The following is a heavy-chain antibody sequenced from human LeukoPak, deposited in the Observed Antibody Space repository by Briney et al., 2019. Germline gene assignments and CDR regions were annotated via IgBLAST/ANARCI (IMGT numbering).Heavy chain of an antibody. V-gene: IGHV6-1*01. Sequence: SQTLSLTCAISGDTVSSNSAACDWIRQSPSRGLEWLGRTYYRSKLYNDYAVSVKSRITVNPDTSKNQFSLQLNSVTPEDTAVYYCARDPGPGSYPVDAFDIWGQGTMVTVSS. J-gene: IGHJ3*02. CDR2: TYYRSKLYN. CDR3: ARDPGPGSYPVDAFDI. D-gene: IGHD1-26*01. CDR1: GDTVSSNSAA.